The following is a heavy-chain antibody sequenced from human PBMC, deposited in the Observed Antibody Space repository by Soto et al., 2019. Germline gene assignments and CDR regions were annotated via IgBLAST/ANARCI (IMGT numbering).Heavy chain of an antibody. Sequence: GGSLRLSCAASGFTFSSYAMSWVRQAPGKGLEWVSAISGSGGSTYYADSVKGRFTISRDNSKNTLYLQMNSLRAEDTAVYYCATPVDIVVVVAAINDYWGQGTLVTVSS. V-gene: IGHV3-23*01. D-gene: IGHD2-15*01. CDR2: ISGSGGST. CDR1: GFTFSSYA. J-gene: IGHJ4*02. CDR3: ATPVDIVVVVAAINDY.